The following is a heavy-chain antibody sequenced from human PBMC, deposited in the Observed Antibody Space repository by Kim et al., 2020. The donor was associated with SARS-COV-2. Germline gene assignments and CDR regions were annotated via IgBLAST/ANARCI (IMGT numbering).Heavy chain of an antibody. Sequence: GGSLRLSCAASGFTFSSNFVMHWVRQAPGKGLEWVSVIAYDGTNKYYADSVKGRFTISRDNSKNTLYQQMDSLRAEDTAVYYCEATGLLYGGVLDYWGQGTLLTVSS. J-gene: IGHJ4*02. V-gene: IGHV3-33*05. CDR3: EATGLLYGGVLDY. CDR2: IAYDGTNK. CDR1: GFTFSSNFV. D-gene: IGHD3-3*01.